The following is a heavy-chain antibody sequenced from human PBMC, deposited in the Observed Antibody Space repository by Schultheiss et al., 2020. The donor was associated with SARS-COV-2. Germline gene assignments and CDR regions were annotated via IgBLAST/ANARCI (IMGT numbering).Heavy chain of an antibody. CDR3: ASTGQYQLPRLHGMDV. V-gene: IGHV1-18*01. J-gene: IGHJ6*02. D-gene: IGHD2-2*01. Sequence: ASVKVSCKASGYTFTSYGISWVRQAPGQGLEWMGWISAYNGNTNYAQKLQGRVTMTTDTSTSTAYMELRSLRSDDTAVYYCASTGQYQLPRLHGMDVWGQGTTVTVSS. CDR2: ISAYNGNT. CDR1: GYTFTSYG.